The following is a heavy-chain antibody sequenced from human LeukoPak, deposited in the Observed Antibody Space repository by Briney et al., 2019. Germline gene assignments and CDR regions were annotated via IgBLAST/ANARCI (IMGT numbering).Heavy chain of an antibody. CDR2: ISSSGCTI. CDR1: GFTFSDYY. V-gene: IGHV3-11*01. D-gene: IGHD5-12*01. CDR3: ARVQGAYGGYVEYFDY. J-gene: IGHJ4*02. Sequence: PGGSLRLSCAASGFTFSDYYMSWIRQAPGKGLEWVSYISSSGCTIYYADSVKGRFTISRDYAENSLYLQMNSLRAEDTAVYYCARVQGAYGGYVEYFDYWGQGTLVTVSS.